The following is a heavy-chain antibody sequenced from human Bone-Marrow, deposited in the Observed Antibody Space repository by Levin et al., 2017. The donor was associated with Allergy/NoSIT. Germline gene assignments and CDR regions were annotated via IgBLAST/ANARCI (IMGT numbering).Heavy chain of an antibody. D-gene: IGHD5-24*01. V-gene: IGHV4-4*07. CDR2: VYTNGEI. J-gene: IGHJ4*02. CDR3: AGGTQEKALHF. Sequence: SETLSLTCTVSGDYIYWSWIRQPAGKGPEWIGRVYTNGEINYNPSLKTRVTMSLDMSNNQFSLMLTSVIAADTAIYYCAGGTQEKALHFWGQGTLVTVSS. CDR1: GDYIY.